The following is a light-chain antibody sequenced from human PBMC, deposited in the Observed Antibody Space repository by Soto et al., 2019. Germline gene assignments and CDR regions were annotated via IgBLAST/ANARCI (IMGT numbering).Light chain of an antibody. CDR2: AAS. Sequence: DIQMTRSPSSLSASVLDIVTITFRASQDINKWLAWYQQKPGKAPKLLIYAASSLQSGVPSRFSGSGSGTEFTLTISSLQSEDFAVYFCHQYNNWPRTFGQGTRLEIK. CDR1: QDINKW. V-gene: IGKV1-5*01. CDR3: HQYNNWPRT. J-gene: IGKJ5*01.